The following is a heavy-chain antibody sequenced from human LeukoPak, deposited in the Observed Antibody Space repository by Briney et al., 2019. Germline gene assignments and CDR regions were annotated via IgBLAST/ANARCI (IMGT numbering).Heavy chain of an antibody. J-gene: IGHJ6*03. V-gene: IGHV3-30*03. CDR3: ARSSSSSWYDGNYYYYYYMDV. Sequence: GGSLRLSCAASGFTFSSYSMNWVRPAPGKGLEWVACISYDGSNKYYADSVKGRFTISRDNSKNTLYLQMNSLRAEDTAVYYCARSSSSSWYDGNYYYYYYMDVWGKGTTVTISS. CDR2: ISYDGSNK. CDR1: GFTFSSYS. D-gene: IGHD6-13*01.